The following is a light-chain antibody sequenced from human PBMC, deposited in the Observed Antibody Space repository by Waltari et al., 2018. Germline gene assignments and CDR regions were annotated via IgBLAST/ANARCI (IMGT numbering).Light chain of an antibody. CDR2: KFN. Sequence: QSALTQPASVSGSPGQSITISCTGTSSDVGFYDFVPWFQQHPGKAPKVMIYKFNNRPSGVSNRFSGSKSANTASLTISGLQAEDEADYYCSSYTRRSYWVFGGGTQLTVL. CDR1: SSDVGFYDF. CDR3: SSYTRRSYWV. V-gene: IGLV2-14*01. J-gene: IGLJ3*02.